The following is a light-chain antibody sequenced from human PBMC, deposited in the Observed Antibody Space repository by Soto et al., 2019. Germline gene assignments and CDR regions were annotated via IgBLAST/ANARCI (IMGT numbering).Light chain of an antibody. CDR1: QTISIW. J-gene: IGKJ2*01. Sequence: DIQMTQSPSNLSSSVLDIVTITCRARQTISIWLAWYQQKPGKAPKLLIYDASTLQSGVPSRFSGSGSGTDFTLVIDSLQREDFGTYYCQKSLSTPYTCGKG. CDR2: DAS. CDR3: QKSLSTPYT. V-gene: IGKV1-39*01.